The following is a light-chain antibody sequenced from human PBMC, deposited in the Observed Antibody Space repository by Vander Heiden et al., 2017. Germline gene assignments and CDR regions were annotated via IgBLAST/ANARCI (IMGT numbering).Light chain of an antibody. Sequence: SYALTQPLAVSVSPGQTASITCSGNKLGDKYACWYQQKPDQSPVLVIYQDNKRPSGIPARFSGSNSRNTATLTISGTQTMDEADYYCQAWDSRTVAFGGGTKLTVL. CDR2: QDN. CDR1: KLGDKY. J-gene: IGLJ2*01. CDR3: QAWDSRTVA. V-gene: IGLV3-1*01.